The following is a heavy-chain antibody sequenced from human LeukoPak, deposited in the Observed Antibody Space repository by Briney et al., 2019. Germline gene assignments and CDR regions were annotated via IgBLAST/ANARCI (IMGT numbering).Heavy chain of an antibody. CDR3: AKAASPLWFGELLPDY. J-gene: IGHJ4*02. CDR1: GFTFSSYG. D-gene: IGHD3-10*01. V-gene: IGHV3-30*02. Sequence: PAGSLRLSCAASGFTFSSYGMHWVRQAPGKGLAWVTFIRYDGSNKYYADSVKGRFTISRDNSKNTLYLQMNSLRAEDTAVYYCAKAASPLWFGELLPDYWGQGTLVTVSS. CDR2: IRYDGSNK.